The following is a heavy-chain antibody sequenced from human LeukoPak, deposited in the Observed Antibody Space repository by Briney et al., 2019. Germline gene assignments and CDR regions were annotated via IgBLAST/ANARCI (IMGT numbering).Heavy chain of an antibody. V-gene: IGHV4-39*07. D-gene: IGHD6-13*01. J-gene: IGHJ4*02. Sequence: SETLSLTCTVSGGSISSSSYYWGWIRQPPGKGLEWIGGIYYSGSTYYNPSPKSRVTISVDTSKNQFSLKLSSVTAADTAVYYCATFMSSWWGYYFDYWGQGTLVTVSS. CDR1: GGSISSSSYY. CDR2: IYYSGST. CDR3: ATFMSSWWGYYFDY.